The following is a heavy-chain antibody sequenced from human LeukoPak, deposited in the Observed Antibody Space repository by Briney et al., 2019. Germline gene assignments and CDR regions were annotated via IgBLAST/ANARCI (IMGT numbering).Heavy chain of an antibody. CDR2: VSASGGTT. Sequence: PGGSLRLSCAASGFGFNYYGMVWFRQSPGKGLEWVAAVSASGGTTHHADSVKGRFTISRDNSKNTLYLQMNSLRAEDTAVYYCAKLYGSGTYYNLFDYWGQGTLVTVSS. CDR3: AKLYGSGTYYNLFDY. CDR1: GFGFNYYG. J-gene: IGHJ4*02. V-gene: IGHV3-23*01. D-gene: IGHD3-10*01.